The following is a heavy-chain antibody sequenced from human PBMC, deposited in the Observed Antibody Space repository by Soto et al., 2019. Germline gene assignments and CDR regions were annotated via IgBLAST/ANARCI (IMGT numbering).Heavy chain of an antibody. Sequence: ASVKVSCKASGYTFTGYYMHWVRQAPGQGLEWMGWINPNSGGTNYAQKFQGWVTMTRDTSISTAYMELSRLRSGDSAVYYCARDLDPLLYYYGMDVWGQGTTVTVSS. CDR2: INPNSGGT. CDR1: GYTFTGYY. D-gene: IGHD1-1*01. J-gene: IGHJ6*02. V-gene: IGHV1-2*04. CDR3: ARDLDPLLYYYGMDV.